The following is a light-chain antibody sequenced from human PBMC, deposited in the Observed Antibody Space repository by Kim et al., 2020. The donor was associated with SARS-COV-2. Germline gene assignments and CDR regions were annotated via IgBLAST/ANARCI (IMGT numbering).Light chain of an antibody. CDR3: NSRDNSGNHLV. CDR2: GKN. Sequence: ALGKTVRSTCQGDSLRSYYASWYQQKPGQAPVLVIYGKNNRPSGIPDRFSGSSSGNTASLTITGAQAEDEADYYCNSRDNSGNHLVFGGGTQLTVL. V-gene: IGLV3-19*01. J-gene: IGLJ2*01. CDR1: SLRSYY.